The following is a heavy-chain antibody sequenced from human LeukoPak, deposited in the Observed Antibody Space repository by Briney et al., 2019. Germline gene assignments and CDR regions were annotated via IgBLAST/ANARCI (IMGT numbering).Heavy chain of an antibody. CDR3: ARETLSGSNSGMDV. V-gene: IGHV1-69*06. CDR1: GGTFSSYA. CDR2: IIPIFGTA. Sequence: SVKVSCKASGGTFSSYAISWVRQAPGQGLEWMGGIIPIFGTANYAQKFQGRVTITADKSASTAYMELSSLRSEDTAVYYCARETLSGSNSGMDVWGKGTTVTVSS. D-gene: IGHD3-10*01. J-gene: IGHJ6*04.